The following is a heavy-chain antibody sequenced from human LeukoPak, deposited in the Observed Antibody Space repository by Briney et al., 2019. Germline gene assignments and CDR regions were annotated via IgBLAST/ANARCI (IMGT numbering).Heavy chain of an antibody. CDR1: GYTFTSYY. Sequence: ASVKVSCKASGYTFTSYYMHWVRQAPGQGLEWVGIINPSGDPTTYAQKFQGRVTMTSDMSTSTVYMELSSLRSEDTAVYYCARILGGYNSWGQGTLVTVSS. CDR2: INPSGDPT. V-gene: IGHV1-46*01. J-gene: IGHJ5*02. D-gene: IGHD5-24*01. CDR3: ARILGGYNS.